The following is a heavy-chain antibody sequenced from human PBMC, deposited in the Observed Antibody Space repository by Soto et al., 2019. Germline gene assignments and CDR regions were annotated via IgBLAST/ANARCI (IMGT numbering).Heavy chain of an antibody. CDR1: GFTFSSYA. V-gene: IGHV3-30-3*01. CDR2: ISYDGSNK. CDR3: ARGFNWLDY. J-gene: IGHJ4*02. D-gene: IGHD1-20*01. Sequence: HLGGSLRLSCAASGFTFSSYAMHWVRQAPGKGLEWVAVISYDGSNKYYADSVKGRFTISRDNSKNTLYLQMNSLRAEDTAVYYCARGFNWLDYWGQGTLVTVSS.